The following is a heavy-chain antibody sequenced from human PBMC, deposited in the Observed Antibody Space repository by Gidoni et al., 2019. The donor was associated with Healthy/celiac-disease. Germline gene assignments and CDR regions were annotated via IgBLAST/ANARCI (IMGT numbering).Heavy chain of an antibody. CDR3: ARGRRYSYGYDY. J-gene: IGHJ4*02. V-gene: IGHV4-34*01. Sequence: QVQLQQRGAGLLKPSETLSLTCAVYGGSFSGYYWSWIRQPPGTGLEWIGEINHSGSTNYNPTLKSRVTISVDTSKNQFSLKLSSVTAADTAVYYCARGRRYSYGYDYWGQGTLVTVSS. CDR1: GGSFSGYY. D-gene: IGHD5-18*01. CDR2: INHSGST.